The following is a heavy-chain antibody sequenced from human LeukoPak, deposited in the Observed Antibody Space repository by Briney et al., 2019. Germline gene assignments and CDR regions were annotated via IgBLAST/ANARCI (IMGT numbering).Heavy chain of an antibody. CDR2: INPSGGST. J-gene: IGHJ4*02. Sequence: ASVKVSCKASGYTFTTYYLHWVRQAPGQGPEWMGIINPSGGSTKYAQKFQGRVTMTRDTSISTAYMELSRLRSDDTAVYYCAAVTTVTTSHFDYWGQGTLVTVSS. CDR3: AAVTTVTTSHFDY. D-gene: IGHD4-17*01. V-gene: IGHV1-46*01. CDR1: GYTFTTYY.